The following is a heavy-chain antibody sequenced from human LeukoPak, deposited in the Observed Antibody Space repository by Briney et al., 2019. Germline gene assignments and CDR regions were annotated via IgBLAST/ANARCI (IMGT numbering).Heavy chain of an antibody. J-gene: IGHJ4*02. D-gene: IGHD1-1*01. V-gene: IGHV4-61*02. CDR3: TRELAGTAVED. CDR2: IYTSGST. CDR1: GGSISSGSYY. Sequence: PSETLSLTCTASGGSISSGSYYWSWIRQPAGKGLEWIGRIYTSGSTNYNPSLKSRVTISVDTSKNQFSLKLSSVTAADTAVYYCTRELAGTAVEDWGQGTLVTVSS.